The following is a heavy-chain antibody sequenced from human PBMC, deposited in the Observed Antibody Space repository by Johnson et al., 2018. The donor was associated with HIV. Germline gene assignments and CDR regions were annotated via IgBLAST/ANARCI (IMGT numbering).Heavy chain of an antibody. CDR3: AIELGGSSLPFGAFDI. V-gene: IGHV3-30*14. J-gene: IGHJ3*02. Sequence: QVQLVESGGGVVQPGRSLRVSCAASGFTFRSYAMHWVRQAPGKGLEWVAVITYDGRNKYYADFVKGRFTISRDNSKNTLYLQMNSLRAEDTAVYYCAIELGGSSLPFGAFDIWGQGTMVTVSS. D-gene: IGHD6-13*01. CDR1: GFTFRSYA. CDR2: ITYDGRNK.